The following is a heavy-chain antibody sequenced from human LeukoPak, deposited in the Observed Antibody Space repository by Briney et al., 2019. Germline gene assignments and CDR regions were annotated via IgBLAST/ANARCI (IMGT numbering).Heavy chain of an antibody. Sequence: PGGSLRLSCAASGFTVSSSYMTWVRQAPGKGLEWVSVTYPGGSTYYADSVKGRFTISRDNSKNTVYLQLDSLRAEDTAVFYCARDPLPLWGIDYYYMDVWGKGTTVTVSS. J-gene: IGHJ6*03. CDR2: TYPGGST. CDR3: ARDPLPLWGIDYYYMDV. V-gene: IGHV3-53*01. D-gene: IGHD3-16*01. CDR1: GFTVSSSY.